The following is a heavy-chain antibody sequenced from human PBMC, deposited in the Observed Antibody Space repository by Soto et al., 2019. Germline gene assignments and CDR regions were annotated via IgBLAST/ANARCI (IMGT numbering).Heavy chain of an antibody. V-gene: IGHV1-69*12. Sequence: QVQLVQSGAEVKKPGSSVKVSCKASGGTFSSYAISWVRQAPGQGLEWMGEIIPIFGTANYAQKVQGRVTITADESTSTAYTELSSLRSEDTAVYYWARDRGPSSGYYPYWFDPWGQGTLVTVSS. CDR1: GGTFSSYA. CDR3: ARDRGPSSGYYPYWFDP. D-gene: IGHD3-22*01. J-gene: IGHJ5*02. CDR2: IIPIFGTA.